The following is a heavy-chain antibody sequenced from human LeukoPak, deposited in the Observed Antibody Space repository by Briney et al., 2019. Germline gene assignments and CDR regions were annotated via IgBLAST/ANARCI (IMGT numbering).Heavy chain of an antibody. V-gene: IGHV1-18*01. J-gene: IGHJ3*02. CDR2: ISAYNGNT. D-gene: IGHD5-18*01. CDR3: ARGGYTYGFDAFDI. Sequence: ASVKVSCKASGYTFTSYGISGVRQAPGQGLEGMGWISAYNGNTNYAQKLQGRVTMTTDTSTSTAYMELRSLRSDDTAVYYCARGGYTYGFDAFDIWGQGTMVTVSS. CDR1: GYTFTSYG.